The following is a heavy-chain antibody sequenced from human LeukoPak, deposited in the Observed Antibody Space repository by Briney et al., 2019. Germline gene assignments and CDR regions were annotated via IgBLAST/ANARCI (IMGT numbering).Heavy chain of an antibody. D-gene: IGHD4-23*01. Sequence: GGSLRLSCAASGFTFSTHWMSWVRLAPGKGLEWVATINQNGGVKYYVDSVKGRFTISRDNAKTSLFLQMNSLRIDDTAMYYCTRTVNSASDFWGQGTLVTVSS. CDR2: INQNGGVK. J-gene: IGHJ4*02. V-gene: IGHV3-7*03. CDR3: TRTVNSASDF. CDR1: GFTFSTHW.